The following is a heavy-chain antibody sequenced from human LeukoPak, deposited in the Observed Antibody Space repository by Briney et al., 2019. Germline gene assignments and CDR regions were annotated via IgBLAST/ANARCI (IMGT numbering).Heavy chain of an antibody. V-gene: IGHV1-2*02. J-gene: IGHJ5*02. CDR3: ARVGYCGATSCYGGFAP. CDR2: INPNSGAT. CDR1: GYTFTGYY. D-gene: IGHD2-2*01. Sequence: GASVKVSCKASGYTFTGYYMHWLRLAPGQGLEWMGWINPNSGATNYAQKFQGRVTMTRDTSITTAYLELSRLRSDDTAVYYCARVGYCGATSCYGGFAPWGQGTLVTVSS.